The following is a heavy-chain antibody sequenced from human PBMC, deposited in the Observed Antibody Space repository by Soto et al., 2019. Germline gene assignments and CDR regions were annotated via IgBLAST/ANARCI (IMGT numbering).Heavy chain of an antibody. V-gene: IGHV1-69*13. CDR3: ASLNHVEMATIFEY. J-gene: IGHJ4*02. CDR2: IIPIFGTA. CDR1: GGTFSSYA. Sequence: ASVKVSCKASGGTFSSYAISLVRQAPGQGLEWMGGIIPIFGTANYAQKFQGRVTITADESTSTAYMELSSLRSEDTAVYYCASLNHVEMATIFEYWGQGTLVTVSS. D-gene: IGHD5-12*01.